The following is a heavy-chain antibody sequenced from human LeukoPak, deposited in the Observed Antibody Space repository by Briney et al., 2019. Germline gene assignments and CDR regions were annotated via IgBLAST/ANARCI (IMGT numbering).Heavy chain of an antibody. V-gene: IGHV4-39*01. CDR3: ARNVAIVVVPPAIQYNWFDT. CDR2: IYYSGST. Sequence: SETLSLTCTVSGGSISSSSYYWGWIRQPPGKGLEWIGSIYYSGSTYYNPSLKSRVTISVDTSKNQFSLKLSSVTAADTAVYYCARNVAIVVVPPAIQYNWFDTWGQGTLVSVSS. D-gene: IGHD2-2*02. CDR1: GGSISSSSYY. J-gene: IGHJ5*02.